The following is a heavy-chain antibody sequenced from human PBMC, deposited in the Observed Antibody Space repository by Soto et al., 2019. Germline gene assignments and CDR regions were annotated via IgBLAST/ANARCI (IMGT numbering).Heavy chain of an antibody. Sequence: ASVXVSCKVSGYTLTELSMHWVRQAPGKGLEWMGGFDPEDGETIYAQKFQGRVTMTEDTSTDTAYMELSSLRSEDTAVYYCATGGRARYYYDSSGYTPETGLDYWGQGTLVTVSS. CDR2: FDPEDGET. J-gene: IGHJ4*02. D-gene: IGHD3-22*01. V-gene: IGHV1-24*01. CDR3: ATGGRARYYYDSSGYTPETGLDY. CDR1: GYTLTELS.